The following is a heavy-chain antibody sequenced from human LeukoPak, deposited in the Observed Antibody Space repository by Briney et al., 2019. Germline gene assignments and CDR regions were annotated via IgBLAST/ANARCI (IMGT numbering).Heavy chain of an antibody. CDR2: ISSSSSYI. Sequence: GGSLRLSCAASGFTFSSYSMNWVRQAPGKGLEWVSSISSSSSYIYYADSVKGRFTISRDNAKNSLYLQMNSLRAEDTAVYYCARENFRNPGYCSGGSCYSGDFDYWGQGTLVTVSS. D-gene: IGHD2-15*01. V-gene: IGHV3-21*01. J-gene: IGHJ4*02. CDR1: GFTFSSYS. CDR3: ARENFRNPGYCSGGSCYSGDFDY.